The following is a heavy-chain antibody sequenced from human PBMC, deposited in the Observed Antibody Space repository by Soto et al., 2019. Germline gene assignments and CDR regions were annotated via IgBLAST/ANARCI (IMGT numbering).Heavy chain of an antibody. Sequence: ASVKVSCKASGYSFTSCGIGWVRQVPGQGPEWMGWISPYNGRTNYAQSVKGRVVMTTDISTNTVYLELRSLRSDDPAIYYCGRCRTDSYAMDVWGQGITVTVSS. D-gene: IGHD5-18*01. CDR3: GRCRTDSYAMDV. J-gene: IGHJ6*02. V-gene: IGHV1-18*01. CDR2: ISPYNGRT. CDR1: GYSFTSCG.